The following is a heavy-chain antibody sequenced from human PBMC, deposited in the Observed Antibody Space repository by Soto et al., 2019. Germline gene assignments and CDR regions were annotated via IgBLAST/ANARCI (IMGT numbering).Heavy chain of an antibody. J-gene: IGHJ5*02. Sequence: GASVKVSCKASGYTFTSNYVHWVRQAPGQGLELMAVINPTGDNKAYAPKFEGRLTLTTDTSTSTMYMELSSLRSDDTAVYYFARDFSDTYNGRSYWWFDPWGQGTLVTVSS. D-gene: IGHD1-26*01. CDR1: GYTFTSNY. CDR3: ARDFSDTYNGRSYWWFDP. V-gene: IGHV1-46*03. CDR2: INPTGDNK.